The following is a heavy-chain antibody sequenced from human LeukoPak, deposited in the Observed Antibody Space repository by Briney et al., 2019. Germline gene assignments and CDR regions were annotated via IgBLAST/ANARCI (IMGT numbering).Heavy chain of an antibody. CDR3: ATSSYSNGWYDGVWFDY. D-gene: IGHD6-19*01. CDR1: GYTLTELS. J-gene: IGHJ4*02. Sequence: ASVKVSCKVSGYTLTELSMHWVRQAPGKGLEWMGGFDPEDGETIYAQKFQGRVTMTEDTSTDTAYMELSSLRSEDTAVYYCATSSYSNGWYDGVWFDYWGQGTLVTVSS. V-gene: IGHV1-24*01. CDR2: FDPEDGET.